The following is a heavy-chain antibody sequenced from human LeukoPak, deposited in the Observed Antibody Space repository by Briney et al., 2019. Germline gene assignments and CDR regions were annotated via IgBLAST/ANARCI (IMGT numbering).Heavy chain of an antibody. CDR3: ATRYGHDYGDSGIGY. CDR1: GFTFSSYA. J-gene: IGHJ4*02. V-gene: IGHV3-23*01. D-gene: IGHD4-17*01. CDR2: ISGSGGST. Sequence: GGSLRLSCAASGFTFSSYAMSWVRQAPGKGLKWVSAISGSGGSTYYADSVKGRFTISRDNSKNTLYLQMNSLRAEDTAVYYCATRYGHDYGDSGIGYWGQGTLVTVSS.